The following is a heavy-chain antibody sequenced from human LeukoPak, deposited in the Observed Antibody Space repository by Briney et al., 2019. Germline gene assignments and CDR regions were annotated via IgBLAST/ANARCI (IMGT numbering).Heavy chain of an antibody. CDR1: GFTFNDYY. J-gene: IGHJ4*02. D-gene: IGHD3-10*01. CDR2: ISSSSSYT. V-gene: IGHV3-11*03. CDR3: AKRPDYFGSGFDY. Sequence: PGGSLRLSCAASGFTFNDYYMSWIRQAPGKGLEWVSYISSSSSYTYYADSVKGRFTISRDNSKNTLYLQMNSLRAEDTAVYYCAKRPDYFGSGFDYWGRGTLVTVSS.